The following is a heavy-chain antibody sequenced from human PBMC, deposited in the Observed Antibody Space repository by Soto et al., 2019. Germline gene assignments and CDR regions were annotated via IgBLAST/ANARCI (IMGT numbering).Heavy chain of an antibody. D-gene: IGHD1-26*01. CDR2: IIPIFGTA. Sequence: QVQLVQSGAEVKKPGSSVKVSCKASGGTFSSYAISWVRQAPGQGLEWMGGIIPIFGTANYAQKFQGRVTITADESTSTAYMELSSLRSEDTAVYYCARRPARGSYYYYYYGMDVWGQGTTVTVSS. V-gene: IGHV1-69*01. CDR1: GGTFSSYA. CDR3: ARRPARGSYYYYYYGMDV. J-gene: IGHJ6*02.